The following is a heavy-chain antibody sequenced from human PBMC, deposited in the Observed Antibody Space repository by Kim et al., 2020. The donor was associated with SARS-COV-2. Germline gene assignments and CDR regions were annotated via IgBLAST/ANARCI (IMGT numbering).Heavy chain of an antibody. V-gene: IGHV3-7*01. D-gene: IGHD3-9*01. CDR1: GLTFSTNG. J-gene: IGHJ4*02. CDR2: ISQDGSAK. Sequence: GGSLRLSCASSGLTFSTNGMDWVRQAPGKGLEWVAHISQDGSAKYYVDSVEGRFTISRDNAKKSLYLQMNSLRADDTAVYYCARADWYYFVFWGQGT. CDR3: ARADWYYFVF.